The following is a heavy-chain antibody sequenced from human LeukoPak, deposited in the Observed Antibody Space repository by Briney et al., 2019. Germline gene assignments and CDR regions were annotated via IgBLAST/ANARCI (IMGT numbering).Heavy chain of an antibody. Sequence: PGGSLRLSCAVSGFTFSSFAMSRVRQAPGKGLEWVSAISGSGGNTYNADSVKGRFTISRDNSKNTLYLQMNSLRVEDTAVYYCAKGGRCSGGSCYYLHDYWGQGTPVTVSS. CDR2: ISGSGGNT. J-gene: IGHJ4*02. CDR1: GFTFSSFA. V-gene: IGHV3-23*01. CDR3: AKGGRCSGGSCYYLHDY. D-gene: IGHD2-15*01.